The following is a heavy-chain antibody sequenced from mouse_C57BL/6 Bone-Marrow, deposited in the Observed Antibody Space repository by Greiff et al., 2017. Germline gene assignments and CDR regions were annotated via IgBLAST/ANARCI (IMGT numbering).Heavy chain of an antibody. CDR2: ISSGGRYT. D-gene: IGHD1-1*01. Sequence: EVMLVESGGDLVKPGGSLKLSCAASGFTFSSYGMSWVRQTPDKRLEWVATISSGGRYTYYPDSVKGRFTISRDNAKNTLYLQMSSLKSEDTAMDYCGRPFSTTVVASFDYWGQGTTLTVSS. CDR1: GFTFSSYG. CDR3: GRPFSTTVVASFDY. J-gene: IGHJ2*01. V-gene: IGHV5-6*02.